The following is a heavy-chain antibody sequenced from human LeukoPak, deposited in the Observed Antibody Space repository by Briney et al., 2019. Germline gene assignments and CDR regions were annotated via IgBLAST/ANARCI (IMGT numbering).Heavy chain of an antibody. Sequence: GGSLRLSCAASGFTFSDYYMSWIRQAPGKGLEWVSYISSSGSTIYYADSVKGRFTISRDNSKNTLYLQMNSLGAEDTAVYYCARHLGIAVAAYYYYYYGMDVWGQGTTVTVSS. D-gene: IGHD6-19*01. CDR1: GFTFSDYY. CDR3: ARHLGIAVAAYYYYYYGMDV. J-gene: IGHJ6*02. V-gene: IGHV3-11*01. CDR2: ISSSGSTI.